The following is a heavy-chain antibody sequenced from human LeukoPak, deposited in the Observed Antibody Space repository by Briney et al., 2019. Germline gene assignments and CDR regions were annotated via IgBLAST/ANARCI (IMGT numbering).Heavy chain of an antibody. CDR2: IYSGGNT. CDR1: GLTVTSNY. J-gene: IGHJ4*02. D-gene: IGHD6-13*01. Sequence: GGSLRLSCAASGLTVTSNYMSWVRQAPGKGLEWVSIIYSGGNTYYADSVKGRFTISRDNSKNTLYLQMNSLRAEDTAVYYCASGSSWYVYWGQGTLVTVSS. V-gene: IGHV3-53*01. CDR3: ASGSSWYVY.